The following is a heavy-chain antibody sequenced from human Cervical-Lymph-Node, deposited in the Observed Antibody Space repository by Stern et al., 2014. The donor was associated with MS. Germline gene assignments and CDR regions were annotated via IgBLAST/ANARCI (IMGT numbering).Heavy chain of an antibody. CDR3: VRDLCKSRICYPFDY. D-gene: IGHD2-15*01. CDR1: GFTFSDYY. Sequence: QVQLVQSGGGLVKAGGSLRLSCAASGFTFSDYYMSWIRQAPGKGLEWVSYISRGGTSVYYAESVEGRFTISRDNAKNSLLLQMNSLRAEDTAIYYCVRDLCKSRICYPFDYWGQGTPVTVSS. CDR2: ISRGGTSV. J-gene: IGHJ4*02. V-gene: IGHV3-11*01.